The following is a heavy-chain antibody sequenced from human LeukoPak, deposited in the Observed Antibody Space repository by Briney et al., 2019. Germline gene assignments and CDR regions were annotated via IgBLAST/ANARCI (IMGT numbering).Heavy chain of an antibody. CDR2: LSYTGKT. CDR1: GGYIGSYY. J-gene: IGHJ4*02. Sequence: SETPSLTCTVSGGYIGSYYWSRIRQPAGKGLEWIGCLSYTGKTDYNPSLTSRVTISLDTSKNQVSLKLKSVTAADTAVYYCSEGYFEPFDHWGQGTLVTVSS. CDR3: SEGYFEPFDH. D-gene: IGHD2/OR15-2a*01. V-gene: IGHV4-59*01.